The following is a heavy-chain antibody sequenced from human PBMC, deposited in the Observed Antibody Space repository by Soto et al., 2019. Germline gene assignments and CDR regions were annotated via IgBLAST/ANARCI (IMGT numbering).Heavy chain of an antibody. D-gene: IGHD6-6*01. CDR2: IWYDGSNK. CDR1: GFTFSSYG. Sequence: PGGSLRLSCAASGFTFSSYGMHWVRQAPGKGLEWVAVIWYDGSNKYYADSVKGRFTISRDNSKNTLYLQMNSLRAEDTVVYYCASDAYQLARGYYYGMDVWCQGPTVTVSS. V-gene: IGHV3-33*01. CDR3: ASDAYQLARGYYYGMDV. J-gene: IGHJ6*02.